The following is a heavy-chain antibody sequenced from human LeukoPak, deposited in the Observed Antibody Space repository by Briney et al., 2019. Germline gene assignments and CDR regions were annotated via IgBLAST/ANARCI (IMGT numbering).Heavy chain of an antibody. D-gene: IGHD6-19*01. V-gene: IGHV3-7*01. CDR2: IKQDGSEK. J-gene: IGHJ4*02. Sequence: GGSLRLSCAASGFTFSGYWMSWVRQAPGKGLEWVANIKQDGSEKYYVDSVKGRFTISRDNAKNSLYLQMNSLRAEDTAVYYCATPIAVAGSFDYWGQGTLVTVSS. CDR3: ATPIAVAGSFDY. CDR1: GFTFSGYW.